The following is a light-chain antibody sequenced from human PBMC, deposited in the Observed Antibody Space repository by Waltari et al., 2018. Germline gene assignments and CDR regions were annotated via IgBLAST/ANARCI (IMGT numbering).Light chain of an antibody. V-gene: IGLV2-8*01. J-gene: IGLJ2*01. CDR3: SSYGGGNYVI. CDR2: EVT. CDR1: RSDVGGYNY. Sequence: QSALTQPPSASGSPGQSVTISCTGTRSDVGGYNYVSWYQQHPGNAPKLIIYEVTKRPSGVPDRFSGSKSDNTASLTVSGLQTEDEADYYCSSYGGGNYVIFGGGTKLTVL.